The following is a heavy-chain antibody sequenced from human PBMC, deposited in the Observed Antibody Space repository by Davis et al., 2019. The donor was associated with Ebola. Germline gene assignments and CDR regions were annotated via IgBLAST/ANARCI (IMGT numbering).Heavy chain of an antibody. J-gene: IGHJ4*02. CDR1: GFTFSSYA. V-gene: IGHV3-23*01. Sequence: GESLKISCAASGFTFSSYAMSWVRQAPGKGLEWVSAISGSGGSTYYADSVKGRFTISRDNSKNTLYLQMNSLRAEDTAVYYCAKDPSLGYCTNGVCNPFDYWGQGTLVTVSS. CDR2: ISGSGGST. CDR3: AKDPSLGYCTNGVCNPFDY. D-gene: IGHD2-8*01.